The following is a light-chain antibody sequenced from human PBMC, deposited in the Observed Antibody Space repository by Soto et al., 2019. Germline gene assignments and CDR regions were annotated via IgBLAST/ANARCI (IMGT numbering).Light chain of an antibody. CDR3: QHYGISPFT. Sequence: EIVLTQSPGTLSLSPGERATLSCRAGQTVSSTYLAWYQQKPGQAPRLVIYGASSRATGIPDRFSGRGSGTDFSLTISRLEPEDFAVYYCQHYGISPFTFGPGTRVDIK. J-gene: IGKJ3*01. CDR2: GAS. CDR1: QTVSSTY. V-gene: IGKV3-20*01.